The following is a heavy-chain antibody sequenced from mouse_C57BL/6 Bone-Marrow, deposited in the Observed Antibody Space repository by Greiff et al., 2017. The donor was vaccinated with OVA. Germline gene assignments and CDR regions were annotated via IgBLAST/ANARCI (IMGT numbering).Heavy chain of an antibody. CDR2: INPNNGGT. V-gene: IGHV1-18*01. J-gene: IGHJ2*01. CDR3: ARSGQLRLPYYFDY. Sequence: VQLKESGPELVKPGASVKIPCKASGYTFTDYNMDWVKQSHGKSLEWIGDINPNNGGTIYNQKFKGKATLTVDKSSSTAYMELRSLTSEDTAVYYCARSGQLRLPYYFDYWGQGTTLTVSS. CDR1: GYTFTDYN. D-gene: IGHD3-2*02.